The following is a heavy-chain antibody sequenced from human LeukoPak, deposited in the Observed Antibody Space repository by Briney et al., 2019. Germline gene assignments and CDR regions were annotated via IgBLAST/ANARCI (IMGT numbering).Heavy chain of an antibody. J-gene: IGHJ4*02. V-gene: IGHV3-30*18. CDR2: ISYDGSNK. D-gene: IGHD3-10*01. CDR1: GFTFSSYG. CDR3: AKDQGTYYYGSGSYLFDY. Sequence: GGSLRLSCAASGFTFSSYGMHWVRQAPGKGLEWVAVISYDGSNKYYADSVKGRFTISRDNSKNTLYLQMNSLRAEDTAVYYCAKDQGTYYYGSGSYLFDYWGQGTLVTVSS.